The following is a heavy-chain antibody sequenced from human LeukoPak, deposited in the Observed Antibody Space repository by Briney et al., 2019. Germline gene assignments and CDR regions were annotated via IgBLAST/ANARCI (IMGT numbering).Heavy chain of an antibody. D-gene: IGHD6-13*01. V-gene: IGHV3-66*01. CDR3: ARIISSWVYFDY. J-gene: IGHJ4*02. CDR2: IYSGGST. CDR1: GFTVSSNY. Sequence: GGSLRLSCAASGFTVSSNYMSWVRQAPGKGLEWVSVIYSGGSTYNADSVKGRFTISRDNSKNTLYLQMNSLRAEDTAVYYCARIISSWVYFDYWGQGTLVTVSS.